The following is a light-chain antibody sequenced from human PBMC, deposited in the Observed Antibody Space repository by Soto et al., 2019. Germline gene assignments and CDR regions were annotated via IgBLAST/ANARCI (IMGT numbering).Light chain of an antibody. J-gene: IGLJ3*02. CDR1: SSNIGSNT. CDR2: SNN. CDR3: AAWDDGLNAWV. Sequence: QSVLTQPPSASGTPGQRVTISCSGSSSNIGSNTVNWYQQLPGTAPKLLIYSNNQRPSGVPDRFSGSKSGTSASLAISGLQSEYEADYYCAAWDDGLNAWVFGGGTKLTVL. V-gene: IGLV1-44*01.